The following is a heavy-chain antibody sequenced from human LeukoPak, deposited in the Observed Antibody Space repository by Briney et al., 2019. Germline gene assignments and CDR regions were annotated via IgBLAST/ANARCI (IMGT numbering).Heavy chain of an antibody. CDR3: ARHRYSAYASSDY. CDR1: GGSISSTSYY. CDR2: IYYSGST. J-gene: IGHJ4*02. Sequence: SETLSLTCTVSGGSISSTSYYWGWIRQPPGTGLEWIGSIYYSGSTYYNPSLKSRDTISLATSKNQFSLKLSSVTAADTAVYYCARHRYSAYASSDYWGQGTLVTVSS. D-gene: IGHD5-12*01. V-gene: IGHV4-39*01.